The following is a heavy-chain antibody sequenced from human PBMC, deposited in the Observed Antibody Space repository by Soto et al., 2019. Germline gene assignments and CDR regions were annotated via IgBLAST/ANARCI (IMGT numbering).Heavy chain of an antibody. CDR3: ARYRSDGSASFDS. CDR2: ITTRGART. V-gene: IGHV3-23*01. Sequence: GSLRLSCAASGFTFNTYAMTWVRQTPGKGLEWVSFITTRGARTYYADPVRGRFTISTDSSRNTLYLQMNSLRPDDTAVYFCARYRSDGSASFDSWGQGTRVTSPQ. CDR1: GFTFNTYA. J-gene: IGHJ4*02. D-gene: IGHD3-9*01.